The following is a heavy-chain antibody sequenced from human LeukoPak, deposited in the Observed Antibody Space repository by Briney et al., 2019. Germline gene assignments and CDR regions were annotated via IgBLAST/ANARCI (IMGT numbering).Heavy chain of an antibody. CDR2: ISSSGSFI. V-gene: IGHV3-48*03. CDR3: ARDARPCSGDGCYSKDAFDI. Sequence: GGSLRLSCSASGFSFNNYEMNWVRQAPGKGLEWISYISSSGSFIYYADSVKGRFTISRDNAKNSLYLQMNSLRGEDTAVYYCARDARPCSGDGCYSKDAFDIWGQGTMVTVSS. D-gene: IGHD2-15*01. J-gene: IGHJ3*02. CDR1: GFSFNNYE.